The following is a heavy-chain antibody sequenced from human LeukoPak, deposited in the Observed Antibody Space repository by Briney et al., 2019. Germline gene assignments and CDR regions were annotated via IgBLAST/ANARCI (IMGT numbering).Heavy chain of an antibody. D-gene: IGHD3-10*01. CDR2: IKQDGSEK. J-gene: IGHJ4*02. V-gene: IGHV3-7*03. CDR1: GFTFSSYW. Sequence: GGSLRLSCAASGFTFSSYWMSWVRQAPGKGLEWVANIKQDGSEKYYVDSVKGRFTISRDNAKNSLYLQMNSLRAEDTALYYCAKDKSYYGSGSYLGFDYWGQGTLVTVSS. CDR3: AKDKSYYGSGSYLGFDY.